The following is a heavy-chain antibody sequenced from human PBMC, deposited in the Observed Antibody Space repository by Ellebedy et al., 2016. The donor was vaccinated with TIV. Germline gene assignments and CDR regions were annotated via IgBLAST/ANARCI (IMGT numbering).Heavy chain of an antibody. D-gene: IGHD2-15*01. CDR1: GGSVSSSSYY. Sequence: MPSETLSLTCTVSGGSVSSSSYYWSWIRQSPGKGLKWIGYVSYSGSTNYNPSLKSRVTMSVDTSKNQFSLKLSSVTAADTAVYYCARTVVAANNWFDPWGQGTLVTVSS. CDR3: ARTVVAANNWFDP. CDR2: VSYSGST. J-gene: IGHJ5*02. V-gene: IGHV4-61*01.